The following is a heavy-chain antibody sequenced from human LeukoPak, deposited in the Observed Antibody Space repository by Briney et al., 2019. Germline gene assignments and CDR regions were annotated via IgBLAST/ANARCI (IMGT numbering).Heavy chain of an antibody. Sequence: PSETLSLTCTVSGGSIGSYYWSWIRQPPGKGLEWIGYIGYSGRANYNPSLKSRVTISVDTSKNQFSLNLRSVTAADTAVYYCARGARAGYNLEPFDYWGQGTLVTVSS. D-gene: IGHD5-24*01. CDR2: IGYSGRA. CDR3: ARGARAGYNLEPFDY. V-gene: IGHV4-59*08. J-gene: IGHJ4*02. CDR1: GGSIGSYY.